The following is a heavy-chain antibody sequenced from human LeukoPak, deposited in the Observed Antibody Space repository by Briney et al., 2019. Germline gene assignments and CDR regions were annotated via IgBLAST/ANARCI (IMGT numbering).Heavy chain of an antibody. D-gene: IGHD6-19*01. J-gene: IGHJ4*02. Sequence: PSETLSLTCAVYGGSFSGYYWSWIRQPPGKGLEWIGEINHSGSTNYNPSLKSRVTISVDTSKNQFSLKLSSVTAADTAAYYCAREGLQWLARAFDYRGQGTLVTVSS. CDR2: INHSGST. CDR1: GGSFSGYY. V-gene: IGHV4-34*01. CDR3: AREGLQWLARAFDY.